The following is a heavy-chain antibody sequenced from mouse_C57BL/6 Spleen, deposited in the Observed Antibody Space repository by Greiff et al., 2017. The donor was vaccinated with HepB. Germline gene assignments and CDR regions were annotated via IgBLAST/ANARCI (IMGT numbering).Heavy chain of an antibody. J-gene: IGHJ4*01. CDR2: IYPGNSDT. CDR1: GYTFTSYW. CDR3: TRLGLRDYAMDY. Sequence: EVQLQQSGTVLARPGASVKMSCKTSGYTFTSYWMHWVNQRPGQGLEWIGAIYPGNSDTSYNQKFKGKAKLTAVTSASTAYMELSSLTNEDSAVYYCTRLGLRDYAMDYWGQGTSVTVSS. V-gene: IGHV1-5*01. D-gene: IGHD4-1*01.